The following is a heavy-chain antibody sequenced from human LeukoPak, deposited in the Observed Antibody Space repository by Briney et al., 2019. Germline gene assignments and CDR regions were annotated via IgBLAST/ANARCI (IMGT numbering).Heavy chain of an antibody. D-gene: IGHD3-16*01. V-gene: IGHV6-1*01. J-gene: IGHJ3*02. CDR2: TYYRSKWYN. Sequence: SQTLSLTCAISGDSVSSNNAVWNWIRQSPSRGLEWLGRTYYRSKWYNEKAESVKSRMTFDPDTSKNQLSLHLKSVTPEDTAVYYCARDRLGSDPNEGAFDIWGQGTGVTVSS. CDR3: ARDRLGSDPNEGAFDI. CDR1: GDSVSSNNAV.